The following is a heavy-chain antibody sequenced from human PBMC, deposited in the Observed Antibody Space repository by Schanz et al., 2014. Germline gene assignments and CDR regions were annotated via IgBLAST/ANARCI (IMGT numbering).Heavy chain of an antibody. CDR1: GFTFTGYV. CDR3: AKHVRSLTGNDY. Sequence: VQLLESGGALVRPGGSLRLSCAASGFTFTGYVMTWVRQAPGKGLEWVSGLSASGGHTYYADSVKGRFTISRDNSKNTVYLEMNNVRVDDTAVYYCAKHVRSLTGNDYWGQGTLVTVSS. CDR2: LSASGGHT. D-gene: IGHD3-9*01. J-gene: IGHJ4*02. V-gene: IGHV3-23*01.